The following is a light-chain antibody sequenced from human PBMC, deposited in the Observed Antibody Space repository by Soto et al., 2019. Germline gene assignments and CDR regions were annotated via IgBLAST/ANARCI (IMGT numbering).Light chain of an antibody. J-gene: IGKJ4*01. Sequence: EIVLTQSPGPLSLSPGERATLSCRASQSVSTSDFAWYQQKPGQAPRLLMYGASHRASGIPDRFSGSGSGTDFTLTISRLEPEDFAVYYCQQYDRSLTFGGGTKVEIK. CDR1: QSVSTSD. CDR3: QQYDRSLT. V-gene: IGKV3-20*01. CDR2: GAS.